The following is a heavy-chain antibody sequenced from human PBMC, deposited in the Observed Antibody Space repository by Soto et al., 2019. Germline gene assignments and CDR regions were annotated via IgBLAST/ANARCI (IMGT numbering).Heavy chain of an antibody. V-gene: IGHV5-51*01. D-gene: IGHD3-3*01. Sequence: PGESLKISCKGSGYSFTSYWIGWVRQMPGKGLEWMGIIYPGDSDTRYSPSFQGQVTISADKSISTAYLQWSSLKASDTAMYYCARCLTIFGADHYGMDVWGQGTTVTVSS. J-gene: IGHJ6*02. CDR1: GYSFTSYW. CDR3: ARCLTIFGADHYGMDV. CDR2: IYPGDSDT.